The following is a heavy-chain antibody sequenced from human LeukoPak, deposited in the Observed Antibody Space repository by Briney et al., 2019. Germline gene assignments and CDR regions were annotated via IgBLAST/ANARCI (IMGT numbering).Heavy chain of an antibody. Sequence: GGSLRLSCAASGFTVSSNYMSWVRQAPGKGLEWVSVIYSGGSTYYADSVKGRFTISRDNSKNTLYLQMNSLRAEDTAVYYCAKDAKRSDYGDYVGQGTLVTVSS. J-gene: IGHJ4*02. D-gene: IGHD6-25*01. CDR2: IYSGGST. CDR1: GFTVSSNY. V-gene: IGHV3-53*01. CDR3: AKDAKRSDYGDY.